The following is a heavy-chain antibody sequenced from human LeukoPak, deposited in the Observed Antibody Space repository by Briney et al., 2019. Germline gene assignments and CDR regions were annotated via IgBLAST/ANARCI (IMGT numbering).Heavy chain of an antibody. Sequence: GGSLRLSCAASGFTFINYGMHWVRQAPGKGLEWVAVISYDGTNKYYAGSVKGRFTISRDNSKNTPYLQMNSLKTDDTAVYYCANYGDYRYFDYWGQRTPVTVSS. CDR2: ISYDGTNK. D-gene: IGHD4-17*01. J-gene: IGHJ4*02. CDR1: GFTFINYG. V-gene: IGHV3-30*18. CDR3: ANYGDYRYFDY.